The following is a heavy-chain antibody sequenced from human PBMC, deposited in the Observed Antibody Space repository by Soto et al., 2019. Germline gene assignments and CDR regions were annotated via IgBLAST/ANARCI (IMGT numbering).Heavy chain of an antibody. D-gene: IGHD1-1*01. V-gene: IGHV3-23*01. J-gene: IGHJ3*02. Sequence: GGSLRLSCAASGFTFSSYAMSWVRQAPGKGLEWVSAISGSGGSTYYADSVKGRFTISRDNSKNTLYLQMNSLRAEDTAVYCVAKPTTGGPARAFDIWGQGTMVTVSS. CDR3: AKPTTGGPARAFDI. CDR1: GFTFSSYA. CDR2: ISGSGGST.